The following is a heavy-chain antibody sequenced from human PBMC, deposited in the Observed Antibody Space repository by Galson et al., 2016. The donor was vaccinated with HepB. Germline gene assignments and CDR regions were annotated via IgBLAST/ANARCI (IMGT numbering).Heavy chain of an antibody. CDR2: IIPIFGTA. Sequence: SVKVSCKASGGTFSSYAFSWVRQAPGQGLEWMGGIIPIFGTANYAQKFQGRVTITADESTTTAYMELRSLRSDDTAVYYCARGRGSGWFDGNFDYWGQGTLVTVSS. CDR1: GGTFSSYA. CDR3: ARGRGSGWFDGNFDY. J-gene: IGHJ4*02. D-gene: IGHD6-19*01. V-gene: IGHV1-69*13.